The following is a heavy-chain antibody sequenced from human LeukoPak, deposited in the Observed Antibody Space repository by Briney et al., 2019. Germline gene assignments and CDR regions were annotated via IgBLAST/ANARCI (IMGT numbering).Heavy chain of an antibody. CDR2: IYYSGST. D-gene: IGHD1-26*01. CDR3: ARHGGSYFDY. J-gene: IGHJ4*02. V-gene: IGHV4-39*01. Sequence: PSETLSLTCTVSGGSISSSSYYWGWIRQPPGKGLEWIGSIYYSGSTYYNPSLESRVTISVDTSKNQFSLKLSSVTAADTAVYYCARHGGSYFDYWGQGTLVTVSS. CDR1: GGSISSSSYY.